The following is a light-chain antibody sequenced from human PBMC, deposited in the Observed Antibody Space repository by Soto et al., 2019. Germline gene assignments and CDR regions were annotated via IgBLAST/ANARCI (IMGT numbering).Light chain of an antibody. CDR3: QQFNNYLLT. J-gene: IGKJ4*01. V-gene: IGKV1D-13*01. CDR1: QGISSA. CDR2: DAS. Sequence: IQLTQSASSLSASVGYRFTITCRASQGISSALAWYQQKPGKAPKLLIYDASSLQSGVPSRFSGSGSGTDFTLTISSLQPEDFETYYCQQFNNYLLTFGGGTKVDIK.